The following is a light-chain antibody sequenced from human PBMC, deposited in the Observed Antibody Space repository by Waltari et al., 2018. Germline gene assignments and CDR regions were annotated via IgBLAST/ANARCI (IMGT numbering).Light chain of an antibody. CDR1: SSDVGFSNL. CDR2: EVI. CDR3: CSYAGRNIWV. J-gene: IGLJ3*02. Sequence: QTALTQPASVSGPPGQSLTTSGTGTSSDVGFSNLVSWYQQHPGNAPELVVYEVISRPSGVSNRFSGSTSGNTASLTISGLQAEDEADYYCCSYAGRNIWVFGGGTKLTVL. V-gene: IGLV2-23*02.